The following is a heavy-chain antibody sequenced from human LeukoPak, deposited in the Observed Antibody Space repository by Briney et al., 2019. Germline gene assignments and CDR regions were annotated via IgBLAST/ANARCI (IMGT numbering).Heavy chain of an antibody. D-gene: IGHD4-17*01. J-gene: IGHJ6*03. CDR1: GGTFSSYA. CDR3: ARGLLTVTRIDYYYYYMDV. CDR2: IIPIFGTA. Sequence: ASVKVSCKXSGGTFSSYAISWVRQAPGQGLEWMGGIIPIFGTANYSQKFQGRVTITTDESTSTAYMELSSLRSEDTAVYYCARGLLTVTRIDYYYYYMDVWGKGTTVTVSS. V-gene: IGHV1-69*05.